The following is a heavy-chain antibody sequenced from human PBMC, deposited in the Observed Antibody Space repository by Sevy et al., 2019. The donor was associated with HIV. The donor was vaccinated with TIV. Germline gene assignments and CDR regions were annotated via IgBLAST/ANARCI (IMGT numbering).Heavy chain of an antibody. Sequence: GGSLRLSCAASGFTFSSYDMHWVRQAPGKVLEWVAVISYDGSNKSYADSVKGRFTISRDNSKNTLYLQMNSLRAEDTAVYYCARDRTSGPPGDYFDYWGQGTLVTVSS. CDR3: ARDRTSGPPGDYFDY. CDR2: ISYDGSNK. J-gene: IGHJ4*02. D-gene: IGHD2-8*01. CDR1: GFTFSSYD. V-gene: IGHV3-30*03.